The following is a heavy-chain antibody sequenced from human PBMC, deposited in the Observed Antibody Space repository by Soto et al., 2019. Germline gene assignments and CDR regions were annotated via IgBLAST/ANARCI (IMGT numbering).Heavy chain of an antibody. CDR2: INPDNGRT. CDR1: GYTFTSYA. Sequence: ASVKVSCKASGYTFTSYAMHWVRQAPGQRLEWMAWINPDNGRTTYSQNLQGRVTITRDTSANTVYMEVSSLTSEDTAIYYCARGPSSGSFDYWGQGTLVTVSS. V-gene: IGHV1-3*01. J-gene: IGHJ4*02. D-gene: IGHD1-26*01. CDR3: ARGPSSGSFDY.